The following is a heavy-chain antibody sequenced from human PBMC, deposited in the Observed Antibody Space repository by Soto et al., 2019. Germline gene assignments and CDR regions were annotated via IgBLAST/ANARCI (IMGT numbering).Heavy chain of an antibody. CDR3: AKRGTVTTDYYGMDV. CDR2: ISGSGGGT. J-gene: IGHJ6*02. Sequence: EVQLLESGGGLVQPGGSLRLSCAASRFTFSRSAMSWVRQAPVKGLEWVSAISGSGGGTYYADSVKGRFTISRDNSKNTLYLQMNSLRAEDTVVYYCAKRGTVTTDYYGMDVWGQGTTVTVSS. D-gene: IGHD4-17*01. V-gene: IGHV3-23*01. CDR1: RFTFSRSA.